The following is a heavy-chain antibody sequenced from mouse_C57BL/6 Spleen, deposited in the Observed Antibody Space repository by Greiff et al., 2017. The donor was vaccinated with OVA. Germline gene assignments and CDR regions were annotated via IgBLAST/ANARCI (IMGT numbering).Heavy chain of an antibody. Sequence: EVKLMESGGDLVKPGGSLKLSCAASGFTFSSYGMSWVRQTPDKRLEWVATISSGGSYTYYPDSVKGRFTISRDNAKNTLYMQVSSLKSEDTAMYYCARGYYGNYDFDYWGQGTTLTVSS. D-gene: IGHD2-1*01. V-gene: IGHV5-6*01. J-gene: IGHJ2*01. CDR1: GFTFSSYG. CDR3: ARGYYGNYDFDY. CDR2: ISSGGSYT.